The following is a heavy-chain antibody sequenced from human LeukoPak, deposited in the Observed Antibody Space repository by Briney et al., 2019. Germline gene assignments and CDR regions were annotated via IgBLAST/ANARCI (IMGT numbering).Heavy chain of an antibody. CDR2: LIPLSATA. J-gene: IGHJ3*02. CDR1: GGTFSSYG. Sequence: GASVKVSCKASGGTFSSYGISWVRQAPGQGLEWMGGLIPLSATANYAQKFQGRVAITADESTGTALMELSSLGSEDTAVYYCATLLAGRVNYDFWSGYSRNAFDIWGQGTMVTVSS. CDR3: ATLLAGRVNYDFWSGYSRNAFDI. V-gene: IGHV1-69*13. D-gene: IGHD3-3*01.